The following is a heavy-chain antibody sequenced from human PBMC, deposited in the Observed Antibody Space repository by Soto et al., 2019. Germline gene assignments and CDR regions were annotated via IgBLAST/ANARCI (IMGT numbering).Heavy chain of an antibody. CDR3: AARHFRSGPGTDTRLDE. Sequence: SEPLALTCAVSGDSINSSHWWNWVRQPPGKGLEWIGQIYHSGSTNYNPSLTSRVNKSVDKSKNHFSLKLTSVTAADTAVYYCAARHFRSGPGTDTRLDEWGQGNLVTVCS. J-gene: IGHJ4*02. D-gene: IGHD3-3*02. V-gene: IGHV4-4*02. CDR2: IYHSGST. CDR1: GDSINSSHW.